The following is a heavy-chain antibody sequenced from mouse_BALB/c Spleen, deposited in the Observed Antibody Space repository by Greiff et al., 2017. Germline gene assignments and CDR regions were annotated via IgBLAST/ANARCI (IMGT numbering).Heavy chain of an antibody. CDR1: GYTFTSYY. CDR3: ISSGRLGLRTWFAD. Sequence: QVQLQQSGAELVKPGASVKLSCKASGYTFTSYYMYWVKQRPGQGLEWIGEINPSNGGTNFNEKFKSKATRTVDKSSSTASMQLSSLTSEDSAVYVCISSGRLGLRTWFADWGQGTPVTVSA. J-gene: IGHJ3*01. D-gene: IGHD3-2*01. CDR2: INPSNGGT. V-gene: IGHV1S81*02.